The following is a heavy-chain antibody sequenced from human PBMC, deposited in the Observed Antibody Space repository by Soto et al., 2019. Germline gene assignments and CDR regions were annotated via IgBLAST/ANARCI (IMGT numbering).Heavy chain of an antibody. V-gene: IGHV4-39*01. CDR1: GGSISSSSYY. CDR2: IYYSGST. Sequence: AETLALTCSVSGGSISSSSYYWGWIRQPPGKGLEWIGSIYYSGSTYYNPSLKSRVTISVDTSKNQFSLKLSSVTAADTAVYYCELEVNYGMDVWGQGTTVTVSS. J-gene: IGHJ6*02. CDR3: ELEVNYGMDV.